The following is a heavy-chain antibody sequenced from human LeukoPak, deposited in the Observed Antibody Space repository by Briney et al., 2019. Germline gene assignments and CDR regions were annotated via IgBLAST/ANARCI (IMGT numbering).Heavy chain of an antibody. CDR3: ARDSILGAPYTGY. Sequence: ASVKVSCRASGYIFTTYGISWVRQAPGQGLEWLGWISDHNGNPDYAEKFQGRVTLTTDPSTSTAYMELTSLRSDDTAVYYCARDSILGAPYTGYWGQGTLVTVSS. D-gene: IGHD2-21*01. V-gene: IGHV1-18*01. CDR2: ISDHNGNP. CDR1: GYIFTTYG. J-gene: IGHJ4*02.